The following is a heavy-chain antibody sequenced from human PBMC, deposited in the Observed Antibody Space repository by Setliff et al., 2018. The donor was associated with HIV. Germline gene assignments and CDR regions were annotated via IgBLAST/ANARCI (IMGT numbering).Heavy chain of an antibody. J-gene: IGHJ4*02. CDR3: ATRSRWIQLSFDGILDY. CDR1: GYTLTELS. V-gene: IGHV1-24*01. Sequence: ASVKVSCKVSGYTLTELSIHWVRQTFGKGLEWMGGFDPEDGEAIYAQKFQGRVTMTEDTSTDTAYMELSSLTSEDTAVYYCATRSRWIQLSFDGILDYWGQGTPVTVSS. CDR2: FDPEDGEA. D-gene: IGHD5-18*01.